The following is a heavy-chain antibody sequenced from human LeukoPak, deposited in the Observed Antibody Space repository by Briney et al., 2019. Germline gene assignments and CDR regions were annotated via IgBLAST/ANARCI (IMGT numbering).Heavy chain of an antibody. CDR1: DDSITMYY. CDR2: IYYSGYT. D-gene: IGHD3-16*01. V-gene: IGHV4-59*01. J-gene: IGHJ6*03. CDR3: ARETSQKGAHYMDV. Sequence: SETLSLTCTVSDDSITMYYWTWIRQPPGKGLKWIGNIYYSGYTTYSPSLRSRVTISVDTSKNQFSLKLSSVTAADTAVYYCARETSQKGAHYMDVWGKGTTITISS.